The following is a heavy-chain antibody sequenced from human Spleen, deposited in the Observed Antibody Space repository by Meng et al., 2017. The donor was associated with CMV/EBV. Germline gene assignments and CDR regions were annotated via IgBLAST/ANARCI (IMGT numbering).Heavy chain of an antibody. CDR1: GGAFSGYY. V-gene: IGHV4-34*01. D-gene: IGHD2-21*01. J-gene: IGHJ4*02. CDR2: IDHSGST. Sequence: GSLRLSCTVSGGAFSGYYWSWIRQSPGKGLEWIGEIDHSGSTNYNPSLKSRVSISVDTSKNQFSLKLSSVTAADTAVYYCARGHMVVSDWGQGTLVTVSS. CDR3: ARGHMVVSD.